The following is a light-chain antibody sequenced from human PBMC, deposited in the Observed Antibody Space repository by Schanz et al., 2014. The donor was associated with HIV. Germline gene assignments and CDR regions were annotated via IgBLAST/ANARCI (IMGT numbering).Light chain of an antibody. V-gene: IGKV3-20*01. Sequence: EIVLTQSPGTLSLSPGERATLSCRASQSVNSNFLGWYQQKPGQAPRLLIYGASSRATGIPARFSGSESGTDFTLTINRMEPEDYAVYYCQQYGSPPWTFGQGTKVEVK. CDR3: QQYGSPPWT. CDR2: GAS. CDR1: QSVNSNF. J-gene: IGKJ1*01.